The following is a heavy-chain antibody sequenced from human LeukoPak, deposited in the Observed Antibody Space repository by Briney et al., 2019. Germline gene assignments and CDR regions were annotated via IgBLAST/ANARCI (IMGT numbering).Heavy chain of an antibody. D-gene: IGHD6-19*01. CDR1: GFTFSSNA. V-gene: IGHV3-23*01. CDR3: AKAGQWLAGSRLD. J-gene: IGHJ4*02. Sequence: GGSLRLSCAASGFTFSSNAMSWVRQAPGKGREWVSDISGSGGSADYADSVRGRFTISRDNSKNTLYLQMTSLRAEDTAVYYCAKAGQWLAGSRLDWGQGTLVTVSS. CDR2: ISGSGGSA.